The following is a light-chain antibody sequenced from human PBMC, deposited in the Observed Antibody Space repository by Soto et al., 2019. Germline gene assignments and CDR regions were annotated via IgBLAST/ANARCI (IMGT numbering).Light chain of an antibody. Sequence: QSVLTQSPSVSEAPRQRVTISCSGSSSNIGNNAVNWYQQLPGKAPKLLIYYDDLLPSGVSDRFSGSKSGTSASLAISGLQSEDEADYYCAAWDDSLNGQVFGGGTKLTVL. V-gene: IGLV1-36*01. CDR2: YDD. CDR3: AAWDDSLNGQV. J-gene: IGLJ2*01. CDR1: SSNIGNNA.